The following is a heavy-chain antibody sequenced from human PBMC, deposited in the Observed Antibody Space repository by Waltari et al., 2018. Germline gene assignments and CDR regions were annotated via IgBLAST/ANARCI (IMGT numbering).Heavy chain of an antibody. CDR2: ISYGGTT. D-gene: IGHD2-15*01. CDR1: GGSMSDNYLY. CDR3: ARQEAAVSKWFDP. Sequence: QLQLQESGPGLVKPSETLSLTCSVSGGSMSDNYLYWGWIRQPPGRELEWIGSISYGGTTYDDPAIESGVTILVGTSKNQFSLKVRSVTAADTAIYFCARQEAAVSKWFDPWGQGILVTVSS. V-gene: IGHV4-39*01. J-gene: IGHJ5*02.